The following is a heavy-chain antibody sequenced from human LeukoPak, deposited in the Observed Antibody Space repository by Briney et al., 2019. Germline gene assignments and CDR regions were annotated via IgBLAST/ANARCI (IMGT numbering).Heavy chain of an antibody. CDR2: IYNDGNT. J-gene: IGHJ6*04. CDR3: ARDREVVTARAQMDV. V-gene: IGHV3-53*01. D-gene: IGHD2-21*02. Sequence: GSLRLSCAVSGFTVSSNHMSWVRQAPGKGLEWVSVIYNDGNTYYTDSVKGRFTISRDNSKNTVFLQMNSLRAEDTAMYYCARDREVVTARAQMDVWGKGTTVTVSS. CDR1: GFTVSSNH.